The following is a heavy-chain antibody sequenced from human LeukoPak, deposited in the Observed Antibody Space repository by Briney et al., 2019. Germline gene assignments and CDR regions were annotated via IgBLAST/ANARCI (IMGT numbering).Heavy chain of an antibody. CDR3: ARDGSLYYYYYGMDA. D-gene: IGHD2-2*03. J-gene: IGHJ6*02. Sequence: ASVKVSCKASGYTFTSYAMHWVRQAPGQRLEWMGWINAGNGNTKYSQKFQGRVTITRDTSASTAYMELSSLRSEDTAVYYCARDGSLYYYYYGMDAWGQGTTVTVSS. CDR1: GYTFTSYA. CDR2: INAGNGNT. V-gene: IGHV1-3*01.